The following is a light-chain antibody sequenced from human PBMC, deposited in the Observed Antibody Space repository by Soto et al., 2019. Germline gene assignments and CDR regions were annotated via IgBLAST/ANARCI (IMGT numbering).Light chain of an antibody. CDR2: GAS. Sequence: EIVLTQSPGTVSLSPGARATLSCRASQSVSSSYLAWYQQKPGQAPRLLIYGASSRATGIPDRFSGSGSGTDFTLSISRLEPEDFAVYYCQLYGSSSWTFGQGTKVEIK. J-gene: IGKJ1*01. CDR3: QLYGSSSWT. CDR1: QSVSSSY. V-gene: IGKV3-20*01.